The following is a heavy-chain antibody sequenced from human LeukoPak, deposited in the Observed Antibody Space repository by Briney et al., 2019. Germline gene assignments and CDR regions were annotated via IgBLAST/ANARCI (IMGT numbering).Heavy chain of an antibody. J-gene: IGHJ4*02. Sequence: PGGSLRLSCAASGFTFSSYAMSWVRQAPGKGLEWVSAISGSGGSTYYADSVKGRFTISRDNSKNTLYLQMNSLRAEDTAVYYYAKPPGYGRRYFDYWGQGTLVTVSS. CDR3: AKPPGYGRRYFDY. CDR2: ISGSGGST. CDR1: GFTFSSYA. D-gene: IGHD5-12*01. V-gene: IGHV3-23*01.